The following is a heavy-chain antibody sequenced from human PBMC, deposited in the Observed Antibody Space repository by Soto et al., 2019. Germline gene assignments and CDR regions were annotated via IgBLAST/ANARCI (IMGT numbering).Heavy chain of an antibody. D-gene: IGHD6-19*01. CDR1: GFTFSSYG. J-gene: IGHJ6*02. CDR3: AKVIAVAGTHTSYYYYYGMDV. V-gene: IGHV3-30*18. Sequence: SLRLSCAASGFTFSSYGMHWVRQAPGKGMEWVAVISYDGSNKYYADSVKGRFTISRDNSKNTLYLQMNSLRAEDTAVYYCAKVIAVAGTHTSYYYYYGMDVWGQGTTVTVSS. CDR2: ISYDGSNK.